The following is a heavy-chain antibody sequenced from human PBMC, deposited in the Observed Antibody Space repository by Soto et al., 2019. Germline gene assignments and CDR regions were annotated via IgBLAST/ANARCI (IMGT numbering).Heavy chain of an antibody. V-gene: IGHV3-7*01. D-gene: IGHD2-2*01. CDR2: IKQDGSEK. CDR3: ARASMPGGGAFDI. Sequence: GGSLRLSCAASGFTFSSYWMSWVRQAPGKGLEWVVNIKQDGSEKYYVDSVKGRFTISRDNAKNSLYLQMNSLRAEDTAVYYCARASMPGGGAFDIWGQGTMVTVSS. CDR1: GFTFSSYW. J-gene: IGHJ3*02.